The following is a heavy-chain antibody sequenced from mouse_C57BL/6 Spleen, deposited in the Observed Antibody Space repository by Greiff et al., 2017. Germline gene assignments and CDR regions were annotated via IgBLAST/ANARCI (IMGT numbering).Heavy chain of an antibody. CDR3: ASYYSNYEKAMDY. Sequence: QVQLQQPGAELVRPGTSVKLSCKASGYTFTSYWMHWVKQRPGQGLEWIGVIDPSDSYTNYNQKFKGKATLTVDTSSSTAYMQLSSLTSEDSAVYYCASYYSNYEKAMDYWGQGTSVTVSS. J-gene: IGHJ4*01. V-gene: IGHV1-59*01. D-gene: IGHD2-5*01. CDR1: GYTFTSYW. CDR2: IDPSDSYT.